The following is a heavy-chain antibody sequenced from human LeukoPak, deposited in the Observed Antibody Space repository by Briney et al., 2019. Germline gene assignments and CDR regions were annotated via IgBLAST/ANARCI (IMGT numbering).Heavy chain of an antibody. J-gene: IGHJ6*02. V-gene: IGHV1-58*01. D-gene: IGHD4-17*01. Sequence: ASVNVSCKASGFTFTISAVQWVRQARGQRLEWIGWIVVGSGNTNYAQKFQERVTITRDMSTSTAYMELSSLRSEDTAVYYCAADHGDYESYYYYGMDVWGQGTTVTVSS. CDR2: IVVGSGNT. CDR1: GFTFTISA. CDR3: AADHGDYESYYYYGMDV.